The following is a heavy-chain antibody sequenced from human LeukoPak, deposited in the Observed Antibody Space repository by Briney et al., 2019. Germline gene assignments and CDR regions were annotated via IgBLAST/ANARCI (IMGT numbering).Heavy chain of an antibody. Sequence: GGSLRLSCAASGSTFSSYWMHWVRQVPGKGLVWVSRINSDGSSTSYADSVKGRFTISRDNAKNTLYVQMNSLGAEDTAVYYCSTGSGHAFDIWGRGTMVTVSS. V-gene: IGHV3-74*01. CDR2: INSDGSST. D-gene: IGHD3-10*01. J-gene: IGHJ3*02. CDR3: STGSGHAFDI. CDR1: GSTFSSYW.